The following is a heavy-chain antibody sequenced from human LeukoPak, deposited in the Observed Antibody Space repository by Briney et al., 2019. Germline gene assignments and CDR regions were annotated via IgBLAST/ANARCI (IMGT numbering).Heavy chain of an antibody. V-gene: IGHV3-30-3*01. D-gene: IGHD6-19*01. CDR3: ARQADDFSGWNNGQDFFDY. Sequence: GGSLRLSCAASGFAFHNYPMHWVRQAPGKGLEWVAVILYYGSNKSYEAYVTGRFTISRDLSNLYLQMNSLRAEDTAVHYCARQADDFSGWNNGQDFFDYWGQGTLVTVSS. CDR1: GFAFHNYP. CDR2: ILYYGSNK. J-gene: IGHJ4*02.